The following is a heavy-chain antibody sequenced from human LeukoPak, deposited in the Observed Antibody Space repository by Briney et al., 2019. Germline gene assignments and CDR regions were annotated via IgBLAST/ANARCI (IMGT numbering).Heavy chain of an antibody. Sequence: TSQTLSLTCAVSGGSISSGGYSWSWIRQPPGKGLEWIGYIYHSGSTYYNPSLKSRVTISVDRSKNQFSLKLSSVTAADRAVYYCARGGVRGVIQQNWFDPWGQGALVTVSS. V-gene: IGHV4-30-2*01. D-gene: IGHD3-10*01. CDR1: GGSISSGGYS. J-gene: IGHJ5*02. CDR3: ARGGVRGVIQQNWFDP. CDR2: IYHSGST.